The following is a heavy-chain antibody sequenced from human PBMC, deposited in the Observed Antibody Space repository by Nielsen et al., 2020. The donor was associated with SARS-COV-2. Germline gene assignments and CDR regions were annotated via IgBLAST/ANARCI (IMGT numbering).Heavy chain of an antibody. V-gene: IGHV3-23*01. CDR3: TRGGGPVAGSPDY. CDR2: INSFNGGGGNT. D-gene: IGHD6-19*01. J-gene: IGHJ4*02. Sequence: GGSLRLSCAASGFTFSTYAMSWVRQAPGKGLEWVSTINSFNGGGGNTYYADSVRGRFTSSRDTSKNTLYLQMNSLRAEDTAVYYCTRGGGPVAGSPDYWGQGTLVAVSS. CDR1: GFTFSTYA.